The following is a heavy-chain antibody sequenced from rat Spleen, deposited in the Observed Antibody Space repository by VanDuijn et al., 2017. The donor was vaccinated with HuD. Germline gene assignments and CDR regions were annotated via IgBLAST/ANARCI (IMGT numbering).Heavy chain of an antibody. CDR2: ITDTGGST. V-gene: IGHV5-31*01. CDR3: ARAGYLRDWYFDF. D-gene: IGHD2-2*01. J-gene: IGHJ1*01. CDR1: GFTFNNYW. Sequence: EVQLVESGGGLVQPGRSLKLSCVASGFTFNNYWMTWIRQAPGKGLEWVASITDTGGSTFYPDSMKGRFTISRDNTKNTLYLQMDNLRSEDTATYYCARAGYLRDWYFDFWGPGTMVTVSS.